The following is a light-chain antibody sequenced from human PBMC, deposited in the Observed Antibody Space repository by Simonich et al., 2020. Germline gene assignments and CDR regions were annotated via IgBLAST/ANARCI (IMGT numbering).Light chain of an antibody. Sequence: QSALTQPVSVSGSPGQSITISCTGTSSDVGGYNYVSWYQQHPGKAPKLMIYDVSKRPSGVSNRFSGSKSGNTASLTISGLQAKDEADYYCSSYTSSSTWVFGGGTKLTVL. CDR3: SSYTSSSTWV. J-gene: IGLJ3*02. CDR2: DVS. V-gene: IGLV2-14*01. CDR1: SSDVGGYNY.